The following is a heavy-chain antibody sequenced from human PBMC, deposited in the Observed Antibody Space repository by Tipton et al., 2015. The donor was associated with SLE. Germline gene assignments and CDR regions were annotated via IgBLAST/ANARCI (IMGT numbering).Heavy chain of an antibody. CDR1: GFTFSNQW. CDR2: INGDGSIT. Sequence: GSLRLSCEASGFTFSNQWMHWLRQAPGKGLVWVSRINGDGSITHYADSVKGRFTISRDNAKNNLYLQMSSLRVEDTAVYYCAREVVWSLGYWGQGSLVTVSS. J-gene: IGHJ4*02. V-gene: IGHV3-74*01. D-gene: IGHD2-8*02. CDR3: AREVVWSLGY.